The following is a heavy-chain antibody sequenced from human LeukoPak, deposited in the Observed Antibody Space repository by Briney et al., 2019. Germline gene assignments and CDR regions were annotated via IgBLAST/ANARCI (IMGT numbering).Heavy chain of an antibody. CDR2: ISYDGSNK. J-gene: IGHJ4*02. CDR1: GFTFSSYA. V-gene: IGHV3-30-3*01. CDR3: ARVEYYYDSSGYFDY. D-gene: IGHD3-22*01. Sequence: PGGSLRLSCAASGFTFSSYAKHWVRQAPGKGLEWVAVISYDGSNKYYADSVKGRFTISRDNSKNTLYLQMNSLRAEDTAVYYCARVEYYYDSSGYFDYWGQGTLVTVSS.